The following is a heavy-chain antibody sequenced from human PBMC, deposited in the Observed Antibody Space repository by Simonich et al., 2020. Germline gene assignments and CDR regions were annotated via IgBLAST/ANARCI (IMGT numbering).Heavy chain of an antibody. Sequence: QVQLVQSGAEVKKPGASVKVSCKASGYTFTSYDITWVRQATGQGLEWRGWKNPNSGNTGYAQKFQGRVTITRNTSISTAYMELSSLRSEDTAVYYCARARYCSSTSCYNWFDPWGQGTLVTVSS. CDR3: ARARYCSSTSCYNWFDP. CDR1: GYTFTSYD. CDR2: KNPNSGNT. J-gene: IGHJ5*02. V-gene: IGHV1-8*03. D-gene: IGHD2-2*01.